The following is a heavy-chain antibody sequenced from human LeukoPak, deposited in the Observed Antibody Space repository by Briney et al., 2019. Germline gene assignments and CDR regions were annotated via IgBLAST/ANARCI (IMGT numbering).Heavy chain of an antibody. CDR2: ISAYNGNT. J-gene: IGHJ4*02. V-gene: IGHV1-18*01. CDR3: AREETNYYDSSGYFYYFDY. CDR1: GYTFTSYG. D-gene: IGHD3-22*01. Sequence: GASVKVSCKASGYTFTSYGISWVRQAPGQGLEWMGWISAYNGNTNYTQKLQGRVTMTTDTSTSTAYMELRSLRSDDTAVYYCAREETNYYDSSGYFYYFDYWGPGTLVTVSS.